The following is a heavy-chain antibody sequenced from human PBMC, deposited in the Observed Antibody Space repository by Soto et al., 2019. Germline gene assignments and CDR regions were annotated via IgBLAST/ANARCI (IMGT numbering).Heavy chain of an antibody. CDR1: GFTFSSYA. CDR3: AKDVGVPIVVVPAAIDY. V-gene: IGHV3-23*01. J-gene: IGHJ4*02. Sequence: PGGSLRLSCAASGFTFSSYAMSWVRQAPGKGLEWVSAISGSGGSTYYADSVKGRFTISRDNSKNTLYLQMNSLRAEDTAVYYCAKDVGVPIVVVPAAIDYWGQGTLVTVSS. D-gene: IGHD2-2*01. CDR2: ISGSGGST.